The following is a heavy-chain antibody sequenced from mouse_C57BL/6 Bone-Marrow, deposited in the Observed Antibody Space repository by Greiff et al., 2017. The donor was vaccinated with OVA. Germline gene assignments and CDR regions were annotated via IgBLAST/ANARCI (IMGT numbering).Heavy chain of an antibody. CDR1: GYTFTDYN. D-gene: IGHD1-1*01. CDR3: ARLGSSYPFYFDY. V-gene: IGHV1-18*01. CDR2: INPNNGGT. Sequence: VQLQQSGPELVKPGASVKIPCKASGYTFTDYNMDWVKQSHGKSLEWIGDINPNNGGTIYNQKFKGKATLTVDKSSSTAYMELRSLTSEDTAVYYCARLGSSYPFYFDYWGQGTTLTVSS. J-gene: IGHJ2*01.